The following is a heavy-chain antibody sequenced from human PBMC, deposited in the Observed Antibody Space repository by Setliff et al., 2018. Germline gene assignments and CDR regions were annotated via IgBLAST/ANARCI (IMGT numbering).Heavy chain of an antibody. CDR1: GYTFTNYA. Sequence: ASVKVSCKASGYTFTNYALHWVRQAPGQRLEWMGWINPGNGNTKYSQKFQGRVTITRDTSASTAYMELSSLRSEDTALYSCAASVGGAPFYYGLDVWGQGTTVTVSS. CDR2: INPGNGNT. CDR3: AASVGGAPFYYGLDV. J-gene: IGHJ6*02. V-gene: IGHV1-3*01. D-gene: IGHD2-15*01.